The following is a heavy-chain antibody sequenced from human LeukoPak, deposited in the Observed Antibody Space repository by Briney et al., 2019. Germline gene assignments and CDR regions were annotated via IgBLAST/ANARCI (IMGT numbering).Heavy chain of an antibody. J-gene: IGHJ6*03. V-gene: IGHV4-61*02. D-gene: IGHD5-24*01. CDR3: ARGTDGYNSYNYYYYMDV. CDR2: IYTSGST. Sequence: SQTLSLTCTVSGGSISSGSYYWSWIRQPAGKGLEWIGRIYTSGSTNYNPSLKSRVTMSLDTSKNQFSLKLSSVTAADTAVYYCARGTDGYNSYNYYYYMDVWGKGTTVTISS. CDR1: GGSISSGSYY.